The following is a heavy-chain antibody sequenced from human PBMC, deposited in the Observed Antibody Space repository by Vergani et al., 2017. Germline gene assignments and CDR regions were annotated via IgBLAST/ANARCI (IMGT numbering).Heavy chain of an antibody. V-gene: IGHV4-59*01. Sequence: QVQLQESGPGLVKPSETLSLTCTVSGGSISSYYWSWIRQPPGKGLEWIGYIYYSGSTNYNPSLKSRVTISVDTSKNQCSLKLSSVTAADTAVYYCARFEFSTGAFDIWGQGTMVTVSS. CDR3: ARFEFSTGAFDI. D-gene: IGHD1-14*01. J-gene: IGHJ3*02. CDR1: GGSISSYY. CDR2: IYYSGST.